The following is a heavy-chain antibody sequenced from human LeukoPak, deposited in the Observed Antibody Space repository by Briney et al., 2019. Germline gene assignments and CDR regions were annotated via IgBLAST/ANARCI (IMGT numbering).Heavy chain of an antibody. CDR3: ARVITGIGGYYYYGMDV. J-gene: IGHJ6*02. CDR1: GGSISSSNW. D-gene: IGHD1-20*01. CDR2: IYHSGST. V-gene: IGHV4-4*02. Sequence: SGALSLTCAVSGGSISSSNWWSWVRQPPGKGLEWIGEIYHSGSTNYIPSFKSPVTISVDKSKNQFSLKLSSVTAADTAVYYCARVITGIGGYYYYGMDVWGQGTTVTASS.